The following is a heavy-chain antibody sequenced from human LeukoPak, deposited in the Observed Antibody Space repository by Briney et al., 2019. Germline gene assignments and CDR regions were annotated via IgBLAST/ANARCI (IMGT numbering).Heavy chain of an antibody. J-gene: IGHJ4*02. CDR1: GYSFTSYW. CDR3: ARQVGDLTEGYYFDY. Sequence: GESLKISCKGSGYSFTSYWLGWVRQMPGKGLEWMGIIYPGDSDTRYSPSFQGQVTISADKSISTAYLQWSSLKASDTAMYYCARQVGDLTEGYYFDYWGQGTLVTVSS. CDR2: IYPGDSDT. V-gene: IGHV5-51*01. D-gene: IGHD4-17*01.